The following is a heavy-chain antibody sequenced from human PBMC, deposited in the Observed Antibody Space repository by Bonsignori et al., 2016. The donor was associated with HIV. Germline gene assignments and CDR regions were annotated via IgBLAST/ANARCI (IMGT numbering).Heavy chain of an antibody. Sequence: VRQAPGKGLEWVGRIKSKTDGGTTDYAAPVKGRFTISRDDSKNTLYLQMNSLKTEDTAVYYCTTGSEGGDAFDIWGQGTMVTVSS. CDR3: TTGSEGGDAFDI. D-gene: IGHD1-26*01. J-gene: IGHJ3*02. CDR2: IKSKTDGGTT. V-gene: IGHV3-15*01.